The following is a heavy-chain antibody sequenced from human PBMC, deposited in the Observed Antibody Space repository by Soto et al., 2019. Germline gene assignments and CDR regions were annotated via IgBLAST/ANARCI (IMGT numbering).Heavy chain of an antibody. Sequence: QVQLEQWGAGLLKPSETLSLTCAIYGGSFSGFYWSWIRQPPGKGLEWIGVINDSGTTNYNPSLKSRVTISADTSKTHFSLRLTSVTAADTAVYYCARETSQNVYSHYGMDVWGQGTTVTVSS. V-gene: IGHV4-34*02. J-gene: IGHJ6*02. CDR3: ARETSQNVYSHYGMDV. CDR2: INDSGTT. CDR1: GGSFSGFY.